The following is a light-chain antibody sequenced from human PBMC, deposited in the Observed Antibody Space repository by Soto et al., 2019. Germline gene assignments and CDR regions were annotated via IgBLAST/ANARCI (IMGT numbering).Light chain of an antibody. CDR3: ASYTDCGTPHVV. V-gene: IGLV2-18*02. Sequence: QSALTQPPSVSGSPGQSVAISCTGTSSDISDYDRVSWYQQSPGTAPKLILYEVTHRPSAVPDRFSGSTSGNTASLTISGLQAEDEGDYYCASYTDCGTPHVVFGGRTKLTVL. J-gene: IGLJ2*01. CDR1: SSDISDYDR. CDR2: EVT.